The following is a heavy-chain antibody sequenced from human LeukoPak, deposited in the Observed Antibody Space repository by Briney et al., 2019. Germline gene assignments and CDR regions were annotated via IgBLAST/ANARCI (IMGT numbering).Heavy chain of an antibody. J-gene: IGHJ6*03. CDR3: ARSARKLPAAIERGYYYYYYMDV. CDR1: GFTVSSNY. V-gene: IGHV3-53*01. D-gene: IGHD2-2*02. CDR2: IYSGGST. Sequence: PGGSLRLSCAASGFTVSSNYMSWVRQAPGKGLEWVSVIYSGGSTYYADSVKGRFTISRDNSKNTLYLQMNSLRAEDTAVYYCARSARKLPAAIERGYYYYYYMDVWGKGTTVTVSS.